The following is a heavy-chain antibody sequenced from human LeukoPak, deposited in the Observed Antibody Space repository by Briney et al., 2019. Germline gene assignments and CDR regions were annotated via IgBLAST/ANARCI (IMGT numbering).Heavy chain of an antibody. V-gene: IGHV4-4*07. J-gene: IGHJ4*02. CDR3: ARDRGTWNDDGFDY. D-gene: IGHD1-1*01. CDR2: IYISGST. Sequence: PSETLSLTCTVSGGSISSYYWSWIRQPAGKGLEWIGCIYISGSTNYNPSLKSRVTMSVDTSKNQFSLKLSSVTAVDTAVYYCARDRGTWNDDGFDYWGQGTLVTVSS. CDR1: GGSISSYY.